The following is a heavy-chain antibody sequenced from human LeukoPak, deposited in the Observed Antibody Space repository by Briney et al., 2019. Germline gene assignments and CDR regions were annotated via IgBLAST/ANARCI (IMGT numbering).Heavy chain of an antibody. CDR1: GGSISSFY. D-gene: IGHD6-19*01. V-gene: IGHV4-59*08. J-gene: IGHJ3*02. Sequence: SETLSLTCTVSGGSISSFYWGWIRQPPGKGLEWIGYIYYSGSTNYNPSLKSRVTISVDTSKNQFSLRLTSVTAADTAVYYCARRRQSSRGAFDIWGQGTMVTVSS. CDR2: IYYSGST. CDR3: ARRRQSSRGAFDI.